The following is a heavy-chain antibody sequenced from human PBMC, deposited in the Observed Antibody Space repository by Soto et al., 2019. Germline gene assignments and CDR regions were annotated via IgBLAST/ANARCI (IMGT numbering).Heavy chain of an antibody. CDR2: IYYSGST. J-gene: IGHJ6*02. CDR1: GGSVSSGSYY. CDR3: ARGTSPYGSGSYYYYYYGMDV. D-gene: IGHD3-10*01. Sequence: SETLSLTSTVSGGSVSSGSYYWSWIRQPPGKGLEWIGYIYYSGSTNYNPSLKSRVTISVDTSKNQFSLKLSSVTAADTAVYYCARGTSPYGSGSYYYYYYGMDVWGQGTTVTVSS. V-gene: IGHV4-61*01.